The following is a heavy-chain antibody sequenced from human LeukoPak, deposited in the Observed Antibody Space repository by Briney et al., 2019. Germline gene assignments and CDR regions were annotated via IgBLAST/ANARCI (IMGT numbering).Heavy chain of an antibody. J-gene: IGHJ4*02. V-gene: IGHV2-70*11. Sequence: SGPALVKPTQTLTLTCTFSGFSLSTSGMCVSWIRQPPGKALEWLARIDWDDDKYYSTSLKTRLTISKDTSKNQVLLTMTNMDPVDTATYYCARTSPTYYYDSSGYLFDYWGQGTLVTVSS. CDR3: ARTSPTYYYDSSGYLFDY. D-gene: IGHD3-22*01. CDR1: GFSLSTSGMC. CDR2: IDWDDDK.